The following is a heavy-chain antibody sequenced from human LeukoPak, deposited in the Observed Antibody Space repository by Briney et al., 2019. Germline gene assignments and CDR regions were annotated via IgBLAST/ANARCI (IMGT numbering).Heavy chain of an antibody. CDR3: ARAAGFGELFGY. V-gene: IGHV4-34*01. J-gene: IGHJ4*02. Sequence: SETLSLTCAVYGVSFSGYYWSWIRQPPGKGLGWIGEINHSGSTNYNPSLKSRVTISVDTSKNQFSLKLSSVTAADTAVYYCARAAGFGELFGYWGQGTLVTVSS. CDR2: INHSGST. D-gene: IGHD3-10*01. CDR1: GVSFSGYY.